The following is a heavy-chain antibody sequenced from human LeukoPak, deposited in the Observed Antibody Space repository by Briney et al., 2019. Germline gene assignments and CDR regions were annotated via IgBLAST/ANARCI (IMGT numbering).Heavy chain of an antibody. CDR2: MNPNSGNT. J-gene: IGHJ6*02. CDR1: GYTFTSYD. V-gene: IGHV1-8*01. CDR3: ARGQYCSGGSCYSGAHYYYVMDV. Sequence: ASVKVSCKASGYTFTSYDINWVRQSTGQGLEWMGWMNPNSGNTGYAQKFQGRVTMTRNTSISTAYMELSSLRSEDTAVYYCARGQYCSGGSCYSGAHYYYVMDVWGQGTTVTVSS. D-gene: IGHD2-15*01.